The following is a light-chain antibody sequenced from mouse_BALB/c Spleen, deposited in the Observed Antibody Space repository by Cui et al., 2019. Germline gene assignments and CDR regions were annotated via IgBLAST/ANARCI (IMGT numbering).Light chain of an antibody. Sequence: DIKMTHPPSSMYASLGERVTITCKASQDINIYLGWFQQKPEKSPKTLIYRANRLVDGVPSRFSGSGSGQDYSLTISSLEYEDMGIYYCLQYDEFPLTFGAGTKLELK. CDR3: LQYDEFPLT. CDR2: RAN. CDR1: QDINIY. J-gene: IGKJ5*01. V-gene: IGKV14-111*01.